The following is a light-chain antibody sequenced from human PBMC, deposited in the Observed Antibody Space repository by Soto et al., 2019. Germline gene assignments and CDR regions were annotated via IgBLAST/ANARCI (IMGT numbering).Light chain of an antibody. CDR2: GAS. CDR3: QQYDASPSLT. CDR1: QSLSTSH. V-gene: IGKV3-20*01. J-gene: IGKJ3*01. Sequence: ENGLTQSPDTLSLSTGERATLSCRASQSLSTSHLAWYQQKPGQAPRLLIFGASRRATGVPDRFSGSGYGTDVTLTISRLEPEDFAVYYCQQYDASPSLTFGPGTKV.